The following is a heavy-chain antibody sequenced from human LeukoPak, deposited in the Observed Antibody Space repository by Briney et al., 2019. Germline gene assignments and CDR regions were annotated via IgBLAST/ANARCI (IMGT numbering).Heavy chain of an antibody. J-gene: IGHJ6*02. CDR2: IKQDGSEK. CDR3: ARDVAKPYYDFWSGYQSYYYYYYGMDV. Sequence: PGGSLRLSCAASGFTFSSYWMSWVREAPGKGLEWVANIKQDGSEKYYVDSVKGRFTISRDNAKNSLYLQMNSLRAEDTAVYYCARDVAKPYYDFWSGYQSYYYYYYGMDVWGQGTTVTVSS. CDR1: GFTFSSYW. V-gene: IGHV3-7*01. D-gene: IGHD3-3*01.